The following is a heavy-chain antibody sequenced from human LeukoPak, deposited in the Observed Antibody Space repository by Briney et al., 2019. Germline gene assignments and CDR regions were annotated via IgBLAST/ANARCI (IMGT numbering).Heavy chain of an antibody. D-gene: IGHD2-15*01. CDR2: VSTNCGKT. CDR3: ARPVHSGGVQDPFDV. J-gene: IGHJ3*01. Sequence: GASVRLSCKGSGFSFISYDMSWVRQAPGQGLEWMGWVSTNCGKTDFVPKFQGRIALTTNTPAETAYMELHRLTSADTALYFCARPVHSGGVQDPFDVWGQGSMVIVSS. CDR1: GFSFISYD. V-gene: IGHV1-8*01.